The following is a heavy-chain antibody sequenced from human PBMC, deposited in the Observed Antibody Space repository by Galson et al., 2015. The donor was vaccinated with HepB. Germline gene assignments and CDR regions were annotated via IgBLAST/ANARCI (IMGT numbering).Heavy chain of an antibody. J-gene: IGHJ4*02. V-gene: IGHV3-7*03. CDR1: GFTFSSYW. Sequence: SLRLSCAASGFTFSSYWMSWVRQAPGKGLEWVANIKQDGSEKYYVDSVKGRFTISRDNAKNSLYLQMNSLRAEDTAVYYCARDLGVVPAAIDRDYWGQGTLVTVSS. CDR3: ARDLGVVPAAIDRDY. CDR2: IKQDGSEK. D-gene: IGHD2-2*01.